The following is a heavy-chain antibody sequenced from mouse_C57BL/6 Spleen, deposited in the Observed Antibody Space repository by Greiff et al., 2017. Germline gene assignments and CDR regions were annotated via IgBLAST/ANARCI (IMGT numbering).Heavy chain of an antibody. V-gene: IGHV14-4*01. Sequence: VQLKQSGAELVRPGASVKLSCTASGFNINDDYMHWVKQRPEQGLEWIGWIDPENGDTEYASKFQGKATITADTSSNTAYLQLSSLTSEDTAVYYCTRYGDFWGWGTGSTVTVSS. J-gene: IGHJ1*03. D-gene: IGHD2-13*01. CDR2: IDPENGDT. CDR3: TRYGDFWG. CDR1: GFNINDDY.